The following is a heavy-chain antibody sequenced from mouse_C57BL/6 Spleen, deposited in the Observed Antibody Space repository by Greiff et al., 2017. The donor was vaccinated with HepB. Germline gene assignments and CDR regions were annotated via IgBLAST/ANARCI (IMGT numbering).Heavy chain of an antibody. CDR2: ISGGGGNT. CDR3: ARHGGLLPYWYCDV. J-gene: IGHJ1*03. D-gene: IGHD2-3*01. Sequence: EVHLVESGGGLVKPGGSLKLSCAASGFTFSSYTMSWVRQTPEKRLEWVATISGGGGNTYYPDSVKGRFTISRDNAKNTLYLQMSSLRSEDTALYYCARHGGLLPYWYCDVWGTGTTVTVSS. CDR1: GFTFSSYT. V-gene: IGHV5-9*01.